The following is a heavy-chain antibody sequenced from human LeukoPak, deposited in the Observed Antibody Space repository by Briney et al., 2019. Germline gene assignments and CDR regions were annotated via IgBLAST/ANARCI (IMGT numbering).Heavy chain of an antibody. CDR2: ISYSSGSI. CDR1: GFTLSNYA. D-gene: IGHD3-16*01. V-gene: IGHV3-23*01. Sequence: GGTLRLSCAASGFTLSNYAMSWVRQGPGRGPEWVAGISYSSGSIYYLDSVRGRFTISRDNSRNTLYLQMNSLRAEDTAVYYCAKDVLRLNYGYFDLGGRGTLVSVSS. J-gene: IGHJ2*01. CDR3: AKDVLRLNYGYFDL.